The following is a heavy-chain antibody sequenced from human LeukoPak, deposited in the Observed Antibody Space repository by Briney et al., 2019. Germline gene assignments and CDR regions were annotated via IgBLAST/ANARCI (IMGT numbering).Heavy chain of an antibody. J-gene: IGHJ4*02. V-gene: IGHV3-30*03. D-gene: IGHD4-23*01. CDR3: ARDRNNYGGTFDY. Sequence: PGGSLRLSCAASGFTFSSYGMLWVRQAPGKGLEWVAVISYDGSNKYYADSVKGRFTVSRDNSKNTLYLQMNSLRAEDTAVYYCARDRNNYGGTFDYWGQGTLVTVSS. CDR2: ISYDGSNK. CDR1: GFTFSSYG.